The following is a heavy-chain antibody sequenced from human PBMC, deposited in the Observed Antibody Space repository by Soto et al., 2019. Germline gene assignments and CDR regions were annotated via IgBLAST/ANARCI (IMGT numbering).Heavy chain of an antibody. V-gene: IGHV3-30*04. CDR1: GFIFRNYA. J-gene: IGHJ4*02. Sequence: GGSLRLSCAASGFIFRNYAIHWVRQAPGRGLEWVAVISRDGSHKYYLDSVKGRFTISRDNSKDTVNLLMNSLRDDDSAMYYCARSRDSAVADSFDFWGQGTLVTVSS. CDR3: ARSRDSAVADSFDF. CDR2: ISRDGSHK. D-gene: IGHD1-26*01.